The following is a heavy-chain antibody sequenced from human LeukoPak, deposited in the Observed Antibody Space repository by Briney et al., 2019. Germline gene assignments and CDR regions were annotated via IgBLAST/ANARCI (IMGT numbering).Heavy chain of an antibody. CDR1: GYTFTGYY. CDR2: INPNSGGT. V-gene: IGHV1-2*02. Sequence: GASVKVSCKASGYTFTGYYMHWVRQAPGQGLEWMGWINPNSGGTNYAQKFQGRVTVTRDTSISTAYMELSRLRSDDTAVYYCARDRDCSGGSCYSFLGYYYYGMDVWGQGTTVTVSS. CDR3: ARDRDCSGGSCYSFLGYYYYGMDV. J-gene: IGHJ6*02. D-gene: IGHD2-15*01.